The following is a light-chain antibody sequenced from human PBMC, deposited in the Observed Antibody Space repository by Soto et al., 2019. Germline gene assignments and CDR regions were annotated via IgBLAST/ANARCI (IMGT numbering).Light chain of an antibody. CDR3: QQRSNWPLT. CDR1: QSVSRY. Sequence: EKVLAESPATLSLSPGERATLSCRARQSVSRYLAWYQQKPGQAPRLLIYDASNRATGIPARFSGSGSGTDFTLTISSLEPEDFAVYYCQQRSNWPLTFGPGTKVDIK. J-gene: IGKJ3*01. V-gene: IGKV3-11*01. CDR2: DAS.